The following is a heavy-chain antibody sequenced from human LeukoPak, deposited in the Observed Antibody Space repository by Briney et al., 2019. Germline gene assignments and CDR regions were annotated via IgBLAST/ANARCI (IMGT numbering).Heavy chain of an antibody. V-gene: IGHV3-30*18. CDR1: GLTSGIYA. CDR2: LSYDGRNK. J-gene: IGHJ4*02. CDR3: VKDLSGAAADYYFDF. D-gene: IGHD6-13*01. Sequence: GGSLRLSCAASGLTSGIYAMSWVRQAPGEGLEWVAILSYDGRNKYSADSVKDRFTISRDNSKNTLYLQMNNLRAEDTAVYYCVKDLSGAAADYYFDFWGQGTLVTVSS.